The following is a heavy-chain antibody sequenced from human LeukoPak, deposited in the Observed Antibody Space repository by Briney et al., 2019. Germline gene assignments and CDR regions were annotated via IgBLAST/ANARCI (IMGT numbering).Heavy chain of an antibody. J-gene: IGHJ4*02. CDR1: GGSFSDYY. Sequence: SETLSLTCAVYGGSFSDYYWSWIRQPPGEGLEWIGYIYYSGTTNYNPSLKSRVTISLDTSKNQFSLKLSSVTAADTAIYYCARGLGRRWLQGFDYWGQGTLVTVSS. D-gene: IGHD5-24*01. CDR3: ARGLGRRWLQGFDY. CDR2: IYYSGTT. V-gene: IGHV4-59*01.